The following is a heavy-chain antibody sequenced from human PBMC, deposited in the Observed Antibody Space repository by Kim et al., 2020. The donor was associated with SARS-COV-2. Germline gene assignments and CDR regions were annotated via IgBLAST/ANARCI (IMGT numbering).Heavy chain of an antibody. CDR1: GFTFSSYG. V-gene: IGHV3-33*01. CDR2: IWYDGSNK. CDR3: ARDIRYSSGWGARFYYYGMAV. D-gene: IGHD6-19*01. J-gene: IGHJ6*02. Sequence: GGSLRLSCAASGFTFSSYGMHWVRQAPGKGLEWVAVIWYDGSNKYYADSVKGRFTISRDNSKNTLYLQMNSLRAEDTAVYYCARDIRYSSGWGARFYYYGMAVWGQGTTVTVSS.